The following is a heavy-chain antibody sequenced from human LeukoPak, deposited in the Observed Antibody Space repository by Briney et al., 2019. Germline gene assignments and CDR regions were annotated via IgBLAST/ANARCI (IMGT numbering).Heavy chain of an antibody. J-gene: IGHJ2*01. D-gene: IGHD2-21*01. V-gene: IGHV4-34*01. CDR3: VNSNLGNWYFDL. CDR2: IYYSGST. CDR1: GGSFSGYY. Sequence: PSETLSLTCAVYGGSFSGYYWSWIRQPPGKGLEWIGSIYYSGSTYYNPSLKSRVTISVDTSKNQFSLKLSSVTAADTAVYYCVNSNLGNWYFDLWGRGTLVTVSS.